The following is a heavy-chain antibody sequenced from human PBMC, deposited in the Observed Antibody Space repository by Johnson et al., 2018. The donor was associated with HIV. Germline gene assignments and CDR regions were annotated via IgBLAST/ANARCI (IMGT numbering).Heavy chain of an antibody. J-gene: IGHJ3*02. CDR2: ISCNSGSI. CDR3: ASVYYDILTGYYYDAFDM. CDR1: GFTFDDYA. D-gene: IGHD3-9*01. V-gene: IGHV3-9*01. Sequence: VQLVESGGGLVQPGRSLRLSCAASGFTFDDYAMHWVRQAPGKGLEWVSGISCNSGSIGYADSVKGRFTISRDNAKNSLYLQMNSLRAEDTALYYCASVYYDILTGYYYDAFDMWGQGTMVTVSS.